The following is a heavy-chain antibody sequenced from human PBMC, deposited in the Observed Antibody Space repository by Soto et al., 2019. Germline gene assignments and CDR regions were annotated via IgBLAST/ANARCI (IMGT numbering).Heavy chain of an antibody. Sequence: QVQLQESGPGLVKPSQTLSLTCTVSGGSISRVGYFWTLIRQHPGKGLELIGYIYYDGSTYYNPSLKSRVTMSVDTSKNQFSLKLSSVSAADTAVYYCARTNSYYYDTSGIIWGRGTLVTVSS. CDR3: ARTNSYYYDTSGII. J-gene: IGHJ4*02. CDR2: IYYDGST. CDR1: GGSISRVGYF. D-gene: IGHD3-22*01. V-gene: IGHV4-31*03.